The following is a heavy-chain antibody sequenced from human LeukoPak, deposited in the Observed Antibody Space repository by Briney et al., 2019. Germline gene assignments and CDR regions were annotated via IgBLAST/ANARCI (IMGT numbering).Heavy chain of an antibody. V-gene: IGHV5-51*01. CDR2: IYPGDSDT. Sequence: GESLKISCKASEYSLASSWIGWVRQMPGKGLEWMGIIYPGDSDTRYSPSFQGQVTISADKSINTAYLQWRSLKASDTAMYYCARLHSSSWSYFDYWGQGTLVTVSS. D-gene: IGHD6-13*01. CDR1: EYSLASSW. CDR3: ARLHSSSWSYFDY. J-gene: IGHJ4*02.